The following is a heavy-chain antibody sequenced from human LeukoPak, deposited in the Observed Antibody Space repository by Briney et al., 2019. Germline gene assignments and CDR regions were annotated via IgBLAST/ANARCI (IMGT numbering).Heavy chain of an antibody. Sequence: SETLSLTCAVYGESFSGYYWSWIRQPPGKGLEWIGEINHRGSTNYNPSLKSRVTISVDTSKDQFSLKLNSVTAADTAIYYCARGDITTGGAPFDHWGQGSLVTVSS. CDR1: GESFSGYY. CDR2: INHRGST. V-gene: IGHV4-34*01. J-gene: IGHJ4*02. CDR3: ARGDITTGGAPFDH. D-gene: IGHD2-21*01.